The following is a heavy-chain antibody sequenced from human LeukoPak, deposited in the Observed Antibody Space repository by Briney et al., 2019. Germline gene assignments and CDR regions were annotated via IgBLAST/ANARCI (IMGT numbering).Heavy chain of an antibody. CDR3: ARGGSISGSYYDWTWFDP. Sequence: GASVTVSCKASGYTFTSYGISWVRQAPGQGLEWMGWISAYNGNTNYAQKLQGRVTMTTDTSTSTAYMELRSLRSDDTAVYYCARGGSISGSYYDWTWFDPWGQGTLVAVSS. J-gene: IGHJ5*02. CDR2: ISAYNGNT. V-gene: IGHV1-18*01. D-gene: IGHD1-26*01. CDR1: GYTFTSYG.